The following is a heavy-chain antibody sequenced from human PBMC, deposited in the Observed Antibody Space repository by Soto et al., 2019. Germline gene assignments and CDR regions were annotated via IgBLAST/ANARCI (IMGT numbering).Heavy chain of an antibody. V-gene: IGHV3-23*01. CDR1: GFTFSSYA. D-gene: IGHD4-17*01. CDR3: ARGLGGYGDYVGYY. J-gene: IGHJ4*02. CDR2: ISGSGGST. Sequence: EVQLLESGGGLVQPGGSLRLSCAASGFTFSSYAMSWVRQAPGKGLEWVSAISGSGGSTYYADSVKGRFTISRDNSKNTLYLEMNSLRAEDTAVYYCARGLGGYGDYVGYYWGQGTLVTVSS.